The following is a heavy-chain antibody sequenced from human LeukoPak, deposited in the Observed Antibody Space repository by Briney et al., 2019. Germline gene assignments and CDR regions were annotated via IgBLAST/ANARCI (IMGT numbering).Heavy chain of an antibody. CDR3: ARDGPWKSDY. CDR2: ICSGGNI. Sequence: SETLSLTCTVSGGSISSYYWGWIRQPPGKGLEWIGSICSGGNICSNPSLESRVTISVDSSRSHFFLQLTSVTAADTAVYFCARDGPWKSDYWGQGTLVTVSS. D-gene: IGHD1-1*01. V-gene: IGHV4-39*02. CDR1: GGSISSYY. J-gene: IGHJ4*02.